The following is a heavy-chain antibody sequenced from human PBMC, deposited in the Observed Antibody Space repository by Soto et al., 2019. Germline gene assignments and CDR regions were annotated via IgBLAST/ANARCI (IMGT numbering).Heavy chain of an antibody. CDR2: VNHSGNT. CDR1: GGSISSDYW. CDR3: ARNFDS. V-gene: IGHV4-4*02. Sequence: SETLSLTCAVSGGSISSDYWWTWVRQFPGKGLEWIGEVNHSGNTNYNPSLKSRVTISLDKSKRQFSLNLSSVTAADTAIYYCARNFDSWGQGTLVTVSS. J-gene: IGHJ4*02.